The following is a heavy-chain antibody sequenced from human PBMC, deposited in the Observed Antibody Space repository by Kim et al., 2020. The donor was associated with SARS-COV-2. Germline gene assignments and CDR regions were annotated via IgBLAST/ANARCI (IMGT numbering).Heavy chain of an antibody. Sequence: GGSLRLSCATSGFNFSAYGFHWVRQAPNKGLEWVAVISYDGSNTLYAPSVKGRLTISRDNSKSTLHLQLNRLRVEDTGVYYCAREVGVSWQTSSYFYGLDVWGQGTTVSASS. D-gene: IGHD1-26*01. CDR3: AREVGVSWQTSSYFYGLDV. CDR1: GFNFSAYG. J-gene: IGHJ6*02. CDR2: ISYDGSNT. V-gene: IGHV3-30*19.